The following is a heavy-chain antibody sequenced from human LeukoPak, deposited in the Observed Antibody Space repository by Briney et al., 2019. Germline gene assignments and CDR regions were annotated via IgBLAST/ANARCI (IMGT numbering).Heavy chain of an antibody. Sequence: GGSPRLSCAASGFTFSSYWMSWVRQAPGKGLEWVANIKQDGSEKYYVDSVKGRFTISRDNAKNSLYLQMNSLRAEDTAVYYCASSKWELLEYFDYWGQGTLVTVSS. CDR1: GFTFSSYW. CDR3: ASSKWELLEYFDY. D-gene: IGHD1-26*01. CDR2: IKQDGSEK. J-gene: IGHJ4*02. V-gene: IGHV3-7*01.